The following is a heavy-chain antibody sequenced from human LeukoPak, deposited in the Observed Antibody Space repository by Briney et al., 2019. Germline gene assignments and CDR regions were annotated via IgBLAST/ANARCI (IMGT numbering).Heavy chain of an antibody. Sequence: ASVKVSRKASGYTFTSYYMHWVRQAPGQGLEWMGIINPSGGSTSYAQKFQGRVTMTRDTSTSTVYMELSSLRSEDTAVYYCAGGSGWYHAFDIWGQGTMVTVSS. CDR2: INPSGGST. D-gene: IGHD6-19*01. J-gene: IGHJ3*02. CDR1: GYTFTSYY. V-gene: IGHV1-46*01. CDR3: AGGSGWYHAFDI.